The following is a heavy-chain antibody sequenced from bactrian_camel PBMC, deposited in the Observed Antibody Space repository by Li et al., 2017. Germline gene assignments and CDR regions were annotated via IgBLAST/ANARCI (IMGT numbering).Heavy chain of an antibody. CDR3: VRHLAGYGDF. Sequence: HVQLVESGGGSVQAGGSLKLSCAASGFTFSGYWMHWVRQAPGKGLEWVSQVHTSQGTTYYADSVKGRFTGSRDIAKNTIFLQMNSLKPEDTAVYHCVRHLAGYGDFWGLGTQVTVS. J-gene: IGHJ4*01. CDR1: GFTFSGYW. V-gene: IGHV3S1*01. D-gene: IGHD6*01. CDR2: VHTSQGTT.